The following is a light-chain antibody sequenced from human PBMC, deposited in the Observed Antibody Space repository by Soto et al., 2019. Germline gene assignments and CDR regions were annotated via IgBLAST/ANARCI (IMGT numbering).Light chain of an antibody. V-gene: IGLV2-8*01. Sequence: QSVLTQPPSASGSPGQSVTISCTGTSSDVGGYNYVSWYQQHPGKAPKLMIYEVSKRPSGVPDRFSGSKSGNTASLTVSGLQAEDEADYYCSSYADSNKVFGTGTKVTVL. CDR3: SSYADSNKV. CDR2: EVS. CDR1: SSDVGGYNY. J-gene: IGLJ1*01.